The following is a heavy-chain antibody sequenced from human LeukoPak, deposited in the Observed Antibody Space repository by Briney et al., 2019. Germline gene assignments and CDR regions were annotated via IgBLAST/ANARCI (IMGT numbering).Heavy chain of an antibody. CDR2: IFYSGGT. Sequence: SETLSLTCTVSGGSINTPNYYWGWIRQTPGKGLEWIGNIFYSGGTYYSPSLTSRVTISLDTSRNQFSLKLNSVTAADTAVYYCARGRLARGHYFDYWGQGTLVTVSS. V-gene: IGHV4-39*07. J-gene: IGHJ4*02. CDR3: ARGRLARGHYFDY. D-gene: IGHD3-10*01. CDR1: GGSINTPNYY.